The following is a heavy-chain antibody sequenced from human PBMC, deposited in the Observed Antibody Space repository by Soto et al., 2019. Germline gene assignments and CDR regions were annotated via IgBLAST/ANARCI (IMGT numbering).Heavy chain of an antibody. V-gene: IGHV3-48*02. CDR3: ASDY. CDR1: GFTFSSYS. Sequence: ESGGGLVQPGGSLRLSCAASGFTFSSYSMSWVRQAPGKGLEWVSFISSTGRTIYYTDSVKGRFTISRDNAKNSLYLQMNSLRDEDTAIYYCASDYWGQGTLVTVSS. J-gene: IGHJ4*02. CDR2: ISSTGRTI.